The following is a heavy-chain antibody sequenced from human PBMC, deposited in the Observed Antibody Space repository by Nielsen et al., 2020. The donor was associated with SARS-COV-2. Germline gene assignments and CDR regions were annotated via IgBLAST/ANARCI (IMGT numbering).Heavy chain of an antibody. V-gene: IGHV1-24*01. D-gene: IGHD3-22*01. J-gene: IGHJ4*02. CDR2: FDPEDGET. CDR1: GYTLTELS. CDR3: ATDAAFLVRYYDSSGLSY. Sequence: ASVQVSCKVSGYTLTELSMHWVRQAPGKGLEWMGGFDPEDGETIYAQKFQGRVTMTEDTSTDTAYMELSSLRSEDTAVYYCATDAAFLVRYYDSSGLSYWGQGTLVTVSS.